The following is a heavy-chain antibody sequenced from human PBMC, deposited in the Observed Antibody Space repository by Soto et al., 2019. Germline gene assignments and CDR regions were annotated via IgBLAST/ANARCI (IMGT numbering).Heavy chain of an antibody. CDR2: TSNSGST. Sequence: QVQLQESGPGLVKPSQTLSLTCTVSGGSITSSGYYWSWIRQHPGEGLEWIGFTSNSGSTSYNPSLKSRVTISVDTSSHRFSLNLKSVTAADTAVYYCARGGGSTKVDYWGQGTLVTVSP. CDR3: ARGGGSTKVDY. J-gene: IGHJ4*02. D-gene: IGHD2-2*01. CDR1: GGSITSSGYY. V-gene: IGHV4-31*03.